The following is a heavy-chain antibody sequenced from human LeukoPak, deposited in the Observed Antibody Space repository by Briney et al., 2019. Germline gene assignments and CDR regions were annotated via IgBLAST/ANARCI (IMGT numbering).Heavy chain of an antibody. CDR3: AKDSLQQIALAGTAFDY. D-gene: IGHD6-19*01. CDR1: GSTFDDYT. V-gene: IGHV3-43*01. J-gene: IGHJ4*02. Sequence: PGGSLRLSCAASGSTFDDYTMHWVRQTPGKGLEWVSGISWDGDTTYYADSVKGRFTISRDNNKNSLYLQMNSLRTEDTAFYYCAKDSLQQIALAGTAFDYWGQGTLVTVSS. CDR2: ISWDGDTT.